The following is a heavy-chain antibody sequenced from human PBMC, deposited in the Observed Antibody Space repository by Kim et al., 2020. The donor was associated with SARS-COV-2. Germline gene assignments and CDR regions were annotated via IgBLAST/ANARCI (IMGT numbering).Heavy chain of an antibody. CDR1: GFTFSSHV. CDR2: VDGADSST. Sequence: GRSLRLSCAASGFTFSSHVMSWVRQAPGKGLEWVSLVDGADSSTHYTDSVKGRFTISSDNSKNMVFLQMNSLRDEDAAVYYCARGGAGDWGQGTLVTVSS. J-gene: IGHJ4*02. CDR3: ARGGAGD. D-gene: IGHD7-27*01. V-gene: IGHV3-23*03.